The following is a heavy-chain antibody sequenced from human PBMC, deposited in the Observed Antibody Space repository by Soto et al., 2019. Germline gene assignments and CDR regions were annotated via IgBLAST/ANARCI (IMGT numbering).Heavy chain of an antibody. D-gene: IGHD2-15*01. CDR1: GFNFRKFA. CDR2: MSERSGPP. J-gene: IGHJ2*01. CDR3: AKDQDNTDYYWIFDL. Sequence: GGSLRLSCAASGFNFRKFAMSWVRQAPGKGLEWVSGMSERSGPPLYADSVKGRFTISRDNSKSTLYLEMNNLRPEDTAVYYCAKDQDNTDYYWIFDLWGRGTPVTVSS. V-gene: IGHV3-23*01.